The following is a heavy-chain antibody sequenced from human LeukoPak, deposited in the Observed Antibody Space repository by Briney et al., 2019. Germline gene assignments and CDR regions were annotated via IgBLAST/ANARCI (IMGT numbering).Heavy chain of an antibody. V-gene: IGHV4-61*08. CDR1: GGSISSGGYY. D-gene: IGHD6-13*01. Sequence: ASETLSLTCTVSGGSISSGGYYWRWIRQPPGKGLEWIGYIYYSGSTNYNPSLKSRVTISVDTSKNQFSLKLSSVTAADTAVYYCGGGPIAAAGLIDYWGQGTLVTVSS. J-gene: IGHJ4*02. CDR3: GGGPIAAAGLIDY. CDR2: IYYSGST.